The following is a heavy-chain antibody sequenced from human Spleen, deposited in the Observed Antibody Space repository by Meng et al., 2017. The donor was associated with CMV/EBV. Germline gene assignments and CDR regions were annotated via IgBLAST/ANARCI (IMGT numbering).Heavy chain of an antibody. CDR3: ARAGPVETPGEPMWRFDP. CDR2: IYYSGTT. J-gene: IGHJ5*02. D-gene: IGHD4-23*01. CDR1: GGSISGGFH. V-gene: IGHV4-31*03. Sequence: SETLSLTCTLSGGSISGGFHWRWVRQRPGKGLEGIGHIYYSGTTHYNPSLRSRLTISVDTSQNQFSLKLTSMTAADTAVYYCARAGPVETPGEPMWRFDPWGQGTLVTVSS.